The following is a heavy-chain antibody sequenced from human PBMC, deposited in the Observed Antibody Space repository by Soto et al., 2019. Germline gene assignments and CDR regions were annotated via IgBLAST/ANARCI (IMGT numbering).Heavy chain of an antibody. CDR1: GGSISSSNW. V-gene: IGHV4-4*02. CDR2: IYHSGST. D-gene: IGHD5-18*01. Sequence: QVQLQESGPGLVKPSGTLSVTCAVSGGSISSSNWWNWVRQPPGKGLEWIGEIYHSGSTNYNPSLTSRVNISLDKSKNQFSLGVKSVTAADTAEYYCARAWPSVDSYGSGVMDVWGQGTTVTVSS. J-gene: IGHJ6*02. CDR3: ARAWPSVDSYGSGVMDV.